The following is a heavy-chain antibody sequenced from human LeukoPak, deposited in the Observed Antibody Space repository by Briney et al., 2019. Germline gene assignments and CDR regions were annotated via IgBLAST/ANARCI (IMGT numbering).Heavy chain of an antibody. CDR1: GFTFSSYS. CDR2: ISSSSSYI. Sequence: GGSLRLSCAASGFTFSSYSMNWVRQAPGKGLEWVSSISSSSSYIYYADSVKGRFNISRDNAKNSLYLQMNSLRAEDTAVYYCASFGYCSGGSCFDYWGQGTLVTVSS. CDR3: ASFGYCSGGSCFDY. J-gene: IGHJ4*02. D-gene: IGHD2-15*01. V-gene: IGHV3-21*01.